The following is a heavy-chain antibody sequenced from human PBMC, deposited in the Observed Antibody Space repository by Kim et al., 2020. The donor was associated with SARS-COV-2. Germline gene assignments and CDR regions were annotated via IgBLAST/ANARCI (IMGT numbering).Heavy chain of an antibody. D-gene: IGHD3-3*01. Sequence: GGSLRLSCAASGFTFSSYAMSWVRQAPGKGLEWVSAISGSGGSTYYADSVKGRFTISRDNSKNTLYLQMNSLRAEDTAVYYCAKDISYYDFWSGYDEGVGAFDIWGQGTMVTVSS. CDR2: ISGSGGST. CDR1: GFTFSSYA. J-gene: IGHJ3*02. CDR3: AKDISYYDFWSGYDEGVGAFDI. V-gene: IGHV3-23*01.